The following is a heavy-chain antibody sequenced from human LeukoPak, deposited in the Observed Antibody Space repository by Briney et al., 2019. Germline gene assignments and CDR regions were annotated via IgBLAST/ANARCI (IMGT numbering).Heavy chain of an antibody. V-gene: IGHV3-30*03. J-gene: IGHJ4*02. CDR3: ARYSSSSN. CDR1: GFTFSSYG. CDR2: ISYDGSNK. D-gene: IGHD6-6*01. Sequence: QTGGSLRLSCAASGFTFSSYGMHWVRQAPVKGLEWVAVISYDGSNKYYADSVKGRFTISRDNSKNTLYLQMNSLRAEDTAVYYCARYSSSSNWGQGTLVTVSS.